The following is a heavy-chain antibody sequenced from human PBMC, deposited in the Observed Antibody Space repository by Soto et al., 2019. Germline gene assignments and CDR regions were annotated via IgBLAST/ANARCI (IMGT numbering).Heavy chain of an antibody. CDR3: ARSPPYCSSTSCYLGWFDP. V-gene: IGHV1-3*01. Sequence: AMHWVRQAPGQRLEWMGWINAGNGNTKYSQKFQGRVTITRDTSASTAYMELSSLRSEDTAVYYCARSPPYCSSTSCYLGWFDPWGQGTLVTVS. D-gene: IGHD2-2*01. CDR1: A. J-gene: IGHJ5*02. CDR2: INAGNGNT.